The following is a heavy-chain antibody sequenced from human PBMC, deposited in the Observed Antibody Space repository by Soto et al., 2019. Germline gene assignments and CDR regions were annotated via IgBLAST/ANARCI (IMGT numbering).Heavy chain of an antibody. J-gene: IGHJ6*02. CDR1: GGTFSSYA. D-gene: IGHD2-2*01. CDR2: IIPIFGTA. Sequence: SVKVCCKASGGTFSSYAISWVRQAPGQGLEWMGGIIPIFGTANYAQKFQGRVTITADESTSTAYMELSSLRSEDTAVYYCARGDIVVVPAANYYYGMDVWGQGTTVTVSS. CDR3: ARGDIVVVPAANYYYGMDV. V-gene: IGHV1-69*13.